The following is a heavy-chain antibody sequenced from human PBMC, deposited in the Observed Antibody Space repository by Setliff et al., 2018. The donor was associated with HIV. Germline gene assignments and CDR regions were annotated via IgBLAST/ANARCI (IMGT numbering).Heavy chain of an antibody. CDR2: IYHSGST. Sequence: NPSETLSLTCTVSGHSITSDHQWGWIRQPPGKGLEWIGSIYHSGSTYYNPSLKSRVTISVDTTKSQISLKLISVTAADTAVFYCVRVDYGDYDFDYWGQGTLVTVSS. CDR1: GHSITSDHQ. D-gene: IGHD4-17*01. CDR3: VRVDYGDYDFDY. J-gene: IGHJ4*02. V-gene: IGHV4-38-2*02.